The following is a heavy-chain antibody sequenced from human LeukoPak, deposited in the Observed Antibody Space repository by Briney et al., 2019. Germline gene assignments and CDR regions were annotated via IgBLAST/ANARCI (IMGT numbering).Heavy chain of an antibody. V-gene: IGHV4-34*01. Sequence: PSETLSLTCAVYGGSFSGYYWSWIRQPPGKGLEWIGEINHSGSTNYNPSLKSRVTMSVDTSKNQFSLKLSSVTAADTAVYYCARSSSYYGSGSYYLGYWGQGTLVTVSS. CDR2: INHSGST. CDR1: GGSFSGYY. J-gene: IGHJ4*02. D-gene: IGHD3-10*01. CDR3: ARSSSYYGSGSYYLGY.